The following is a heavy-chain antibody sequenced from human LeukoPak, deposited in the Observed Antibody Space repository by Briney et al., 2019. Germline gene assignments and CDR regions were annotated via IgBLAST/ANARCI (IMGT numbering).Heavy chain of an antibody. CDR2: INPNSGGT. D-gene: IGHD5-18*01. J-gene: IGHJ5*02. CDR3: ARVLRGYSYGGFDP. Sequence: ASVKVSCKASGYTFTGYYMHWVRQAPGQGLEWVGWINPNSGGTNYAQKFQGRVTMTRDTSISTAYMELSRLRSDDTAVYYCARVLRGYSYGGFDPWGQGTLVTVSS. V-gene: IGHV1-2*02. CDR1: GYTFTGYY.